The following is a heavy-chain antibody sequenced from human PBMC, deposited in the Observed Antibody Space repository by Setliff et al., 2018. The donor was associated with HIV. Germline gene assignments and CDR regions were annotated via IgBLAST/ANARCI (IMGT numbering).Heavy chain of an antibody. D-gene: IGHD7-27*01. CDR3: ARDRRAGVYYYTDV. Sequence: GASVKVSCKAFGYVFTGYYMHWVRRAAGQGFEWMGWINPDNGHTQYGQKFQGRLTLTRDTSIRTAYMELSGLTFDDTAMYYCARDRRAGVYYYTDVWGTGTTVTVSS. CDR2: INPDNGHT. CDR1: GYVFTGYY. J-gene: IGHJ6*03. V-gene: IGHV1-2*02.